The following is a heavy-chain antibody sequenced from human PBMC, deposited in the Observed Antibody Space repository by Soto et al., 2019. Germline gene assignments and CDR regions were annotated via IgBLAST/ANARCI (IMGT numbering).Heavy chain of an antibody. CDR2: IYYSGST. V-gene: IGHV4-59*01. CDR1: CGSISSYY. D-gene: IGHD6-6*01. Sequence: PSETLSLTCTVSCGSISSYYWSWIRQPPGKGLEWIGYIYYSGSTNYNPSLKSRVTISVDTSKNQFSLKLSSVTAADTAVYYCARISSIAARTRFRYFDYWGQGTLVTVSS. J-gene: IGHJ4*02. CDR3: ARISSIAARTRFRYFDY.